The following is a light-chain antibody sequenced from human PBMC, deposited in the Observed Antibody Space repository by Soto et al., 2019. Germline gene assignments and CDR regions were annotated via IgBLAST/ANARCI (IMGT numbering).Light chain of an antibody. CDR1: QNIDSG. J-gene: IGKJ1*01. V-gene: IGKV1-5*03. CDR3: QQYHFFWT. Sequence: DIQMTQSPSTLSASVGDRVTITCRASQNIDSGLAWYQQKPGKAPKLLIYKASTLESGVPLRFSGSVSVTEITLTITHLQPDDFATYYCQQYHFFWTFGQGTRVEI. CDR2: KAS.